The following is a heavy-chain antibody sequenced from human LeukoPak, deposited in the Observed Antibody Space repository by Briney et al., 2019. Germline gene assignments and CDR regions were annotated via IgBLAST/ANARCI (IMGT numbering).Heavy chain of an antibody. Sequence: SETLSLTCTVSGGSISSSSYYWGWIRQPPGKGLEWIGSIYYSGSTYYNPSLKSRVTISVDTSKNQFSLKLSSVTAADTAVYYCARLEESYDSSGYSGPGYYYYGMDVWGRGTTVTVSS. V-gene: IGHV4-39*01. CDR3: ARLEESYDSSGYSGPGYYYYGMDV. CDR2: IYYSGST. D-gene: IGHD3-22*01. J-gene: IGHJ6*02. CDR1: GGSISSSSYY.